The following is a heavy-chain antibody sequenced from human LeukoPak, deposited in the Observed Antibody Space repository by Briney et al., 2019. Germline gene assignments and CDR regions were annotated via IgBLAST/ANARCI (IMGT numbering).Heavy chain of an antibody. CDR2: IRSKAYGGTT. CDR3: TRTRCSGGSCYFDY. Sequence: PGRSLRLSCTASGFTFGDYAMSWVRQAPGKGLEWVGFIRSKAYGGTTEYAASVKGRFTIPRDDSKSIAYLQMNSLKTEDTAVYYCTRTRCSGGSCYFDYWGQGTLVTVSS. V-gene: IGHV3-49*04. D-gene: IGHD2-15*01. J-gene: IGHJ4*02. CDR1: GFTFGDYA.